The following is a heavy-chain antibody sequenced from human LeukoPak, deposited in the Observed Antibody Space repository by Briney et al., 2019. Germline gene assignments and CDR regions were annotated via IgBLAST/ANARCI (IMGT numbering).Heavy chain of an antibody. D-gene: IGHD3-10*01. CDR2: ISYDGSNK. V-gene: IGHV3-30*04. CDR3: ARDSEIYYYGSGIGY. CDR1: GFTFSSYT. J-gene: IGHJ4*02. Sequence: GRSLRLSCAASGFTFSSYTMHWVRQAPGKGLEWVAVISYDGSNKYYADSVKGRFTISRDNSKNTLYLQMNSLRAEDTAVYYCARDSEIYYYGSGIGYWGQGTLVTVSS.